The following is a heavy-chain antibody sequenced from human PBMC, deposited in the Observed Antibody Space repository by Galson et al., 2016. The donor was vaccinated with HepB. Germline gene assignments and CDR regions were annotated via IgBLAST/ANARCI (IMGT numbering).Heavy chain of an antibody. CDR1: GYSFNSYW. CDR3: ARRFSAYDLAFDP. J-gene: IGHJ5*02. CDR2: IYPGDSDI. D-gene: IGHD5-12*01. V-gene: IGHV5-51*01. Sequence: QSGAEVKKPGESLTISCKGSGYSFNSYWIGWVRQMPGKGLEWMGIIYPGDSDIRYNPSFQGQVTISADKSIRTAYLQWSSLKASDTAMYFCARRFSAYDLAFDPWSQGTLVTVSS.